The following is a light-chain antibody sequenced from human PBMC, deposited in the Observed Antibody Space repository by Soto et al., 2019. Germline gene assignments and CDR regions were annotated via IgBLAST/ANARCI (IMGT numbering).Light chain of an antibody. V-gene: IGLV2-14*03. Sequence: QSALTQTASVSGSPGQSITMSCTGTSSDVGGYNFVSWYQQHPGKAPKLIVHEVANRLSGVSGRFSGSKSGNTAFLTISGLQAEDEADYYCSSYTSRSTLVFGTGTKLTVL. CDR2: EVA. CDR1: SSDVGGYNF. CDR3: SSYTSRSTLV. J-gene: IGLJ1*01.